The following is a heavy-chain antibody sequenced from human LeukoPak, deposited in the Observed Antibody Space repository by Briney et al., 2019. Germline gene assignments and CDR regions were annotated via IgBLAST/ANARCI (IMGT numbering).Heavy chain of an antibody. D-gene: IGHD2-15*01. V-gene: IGHV1-69*05. J-gene: IGHJ4*02. Sequence: SVKVSCKASGGTFSSYAISWVRQAPGQGLEWMGRIIPIFGTANYAQKFQGRVTITTDESTSTAYMELSSLRSEDTAVYYCARGHFSGGSLLIDYWGQGTLVTVSS. CDR2: IIPIFGTA. CDR3: ARGHFSGGSLLIDY. CDR1: GGTFSSYA.